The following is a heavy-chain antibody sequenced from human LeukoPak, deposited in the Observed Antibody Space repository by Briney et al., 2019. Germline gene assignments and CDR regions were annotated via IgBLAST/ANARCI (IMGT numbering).Heavy chain of an antibody. J-gene: IGHJ6*04. Sequence: SQTLSLTCTVSGGSISSGSYYWSWIRQPAGKGLEWIGRIYTSGSTNYNPSLKSRATISVDASKNQFSLKLSSVTAADTAVYYCARDPYYDFWSGYYLMDVWGKGTTVTVSS. V-gene: IGHV4-61*02. CDR1: GGSISSGSYY. CDR2: IYTSGST. D-gene: IGHD3-3*01. CDR3: ARDPYYDFWSGYYLMDV.